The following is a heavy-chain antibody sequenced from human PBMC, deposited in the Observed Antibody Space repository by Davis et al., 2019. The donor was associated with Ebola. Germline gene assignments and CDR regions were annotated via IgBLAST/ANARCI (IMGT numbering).Heavy chain of an antibody. J-gene: IGHJ5*02. CDR3: ARDPGMYQHWSDP. D-gene: IGHD2-2*01. CDR2: VSLDSDRI. V-gene: IGHV3-9*01. Sequence: SLKISCSASGFTFDKYAMHWVRQAPGKGLEWASGVSLDSDRIDYADSVKGRFTASRDNARNSLYLHMNSLRAEDTAVYFCARDPGMYQHWSDPWGQGTLVTVSS. CDR1: GFTFDKYA.